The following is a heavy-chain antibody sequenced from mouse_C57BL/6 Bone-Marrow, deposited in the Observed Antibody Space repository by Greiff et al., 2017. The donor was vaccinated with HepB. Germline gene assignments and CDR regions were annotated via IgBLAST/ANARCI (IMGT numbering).Heavy chain of an antibody. Sequence: ESGPGLVKPSQSLSLTCSVTGYSITSGYYWNWIRQFPGNKLEWMGYISYDGSNNYNPSLKNRISITRDTSKNQFFLKLNSVTTEDTATYYCASPFKFAYWGQGTLVTVSA. CDR3: ASPFKFAY. J-gene: IGHJ3*01. CDR1: GYSITSGYY. V-gene: IGHV3-6*01. CDR2: ISYDGSN.